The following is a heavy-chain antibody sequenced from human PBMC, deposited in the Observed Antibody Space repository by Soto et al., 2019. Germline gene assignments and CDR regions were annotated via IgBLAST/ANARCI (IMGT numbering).Heavy chain of an antibody. CDR1: GFAFSSYA. D-gene: IGHD2-2*01. CDR2: LSGSGATT. J-gene: IGHJ6*02. Sequence: VQLLESGGGLVQPGGSLRLSCAASGFAFSSYAMTWVRQAPGKGLEWVSALSGSGATTYYADSVKGRFTISRDNSKNTRSLEMNSLRAEDTAVYYCAKPPESSSTFYYYGLDVWGQGPTVTVSS. CDR3: AKPPESSSTFYYYGLDV. V-gene: IGHV3-23*01.